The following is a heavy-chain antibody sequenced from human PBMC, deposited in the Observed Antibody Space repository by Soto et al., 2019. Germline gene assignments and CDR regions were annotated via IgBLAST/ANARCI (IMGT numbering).Heavy chain of an antibody. CDR2: ISAACDA. CDR3: ARADRDFYGVDV. J-gene: IGHJ6*02. V-gene: IGHV3-13*01. Sequence: EVQLVESGGGLVQPGGSLRLSCEASGFTFRNYDMHWVRQGTGKGLGWASGISAACDADYADSVEGRFTISSENAQNSFFLQMNSLSVGDTAVYYCARADRDFYGVDVWGQGTTVIVSS. CDR1: GFTFRNYD.